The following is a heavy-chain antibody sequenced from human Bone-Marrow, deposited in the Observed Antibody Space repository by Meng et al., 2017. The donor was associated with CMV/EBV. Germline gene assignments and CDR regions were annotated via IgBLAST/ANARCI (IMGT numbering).Heavy chain of an antibody. J-gene: IGHJ4*02. V-gene: IGHV4-30-4*08. D-gene: IGHD1-26*01. CDR2: IYYSGST. CDR1: GGSISSGDYY. Sequence: SETLSLTCTVSGGSISSGDYYWSWIRQPPGKGLEWIGYIYYSGSTYYNPSLKSRVTISVDTSKNQFSLKLSSVTAADTAVYYCARDRRGELVDYWGQGTLATVPS. CDR3: ARDRRGELVDY.